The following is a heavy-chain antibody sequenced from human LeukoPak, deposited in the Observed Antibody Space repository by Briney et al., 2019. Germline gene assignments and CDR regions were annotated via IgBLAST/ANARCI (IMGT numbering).Heavy chain of an antibody. CDR1: GFTLSSYG. V-gene: IGHV3-30*18. D-gene: IGHD2-15*01. J-gene: IGHJ4*02. Sequence: PGGSLRLSCAASGFTLSSYGMHWVRQAPGKGLEWVAVISYDGSNKYYADSVKGRFTISRDNSKNTLYLQMNSLRAEDTAVYYCAKEEGFIRSLDYWGQGTLVTVSS. CDR2: ISYDGSNK. CDR3: AKEEGFIRSLDY.